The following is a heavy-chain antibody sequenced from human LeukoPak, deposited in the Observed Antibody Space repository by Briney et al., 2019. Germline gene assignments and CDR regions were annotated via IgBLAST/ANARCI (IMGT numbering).Heavy chain of an antibody. CDR2: ISGSGGST. J-gene: IGHJ4*02. Sequence: GGSLRLSCAASGFTFSSYAMSWVRQAPGKGLEWVSTISGSGGSTYYADSVKGRFTISRDNSKNTLYLQMNSLRAEDTAVYYCAKDLASSSWYDWGQGTLVTVSS. CDR1: GFTFSSYA. D-gene: IGHD6-13*01. CDR3: AKDLASSSWYD. V-gene: IGHV3-23*01.